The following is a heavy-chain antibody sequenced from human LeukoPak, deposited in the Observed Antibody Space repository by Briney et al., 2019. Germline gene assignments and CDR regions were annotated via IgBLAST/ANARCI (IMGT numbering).Heavy chain of an antibody. V-gene: IGHV1-69*02. Sequence: ASVKVSCKASGYTFTGYYMHWVRQAPGQGLEWMGRIIPILGIANYAQKFQGRVTITADKSTSTAYMELSSLRSEDTAVYYCASSLDTAMVLNWGQGTLVTVSS. CDR1: GYTFTGYY. CDR3: ASSLDTAMVLN. J-gene: IGHJ4*02. D-gene: IGHD5-18*01. CDR2: IIPILGIA.